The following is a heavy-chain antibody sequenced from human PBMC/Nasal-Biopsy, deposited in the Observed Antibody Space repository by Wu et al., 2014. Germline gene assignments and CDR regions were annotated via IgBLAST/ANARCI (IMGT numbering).Heavy chain of an antibody. CDR3: ARSYGDSAIRYYFDN. D-gene: IGHD4-17*01. CDR2: IYYSGTI. Sequence: TLSLTCTVSGGSITSGGYFWSWIRQRPGKGLEWIGYIYYSGTIFYNPSLKSRVTISRDTSKNQIPLRLSSVTAADTAVYYCARSYGDSAIRYYFDNWGQGTLVTVSS. V-gene: IGHV4-31*03. J-gene: IGHJ4*02. CDR1: GGSITSGGYF.